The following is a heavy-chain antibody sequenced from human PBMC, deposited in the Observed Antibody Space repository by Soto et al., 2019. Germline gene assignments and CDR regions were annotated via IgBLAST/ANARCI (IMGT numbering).Heavy chain of an antibody. Sequence: EVQLVESGGGLVQPGGSLRLSCAASGFTFSSYAMHWVRQAPGKGLEYVSAISSNGGSTYYANSVKSRFTISRDNSKNTLYLQMGSLRADDMAVYYCASVAAAGTVYDYWGQGTLVTVSS. D-gene: IGHD6-13*01. J-gene: IGHJ4*02. CDR2: ISSNGGST. CDR3: ASVAAAGTVYDY. CDR1: GFTFSSYA. V-gene: IGHV3-64*01.